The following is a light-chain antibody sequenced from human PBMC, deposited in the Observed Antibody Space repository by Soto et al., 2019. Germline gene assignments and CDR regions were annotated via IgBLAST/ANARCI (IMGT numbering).Light chain of an antibody. J-gene: IGLJ2*01. CDR3: QAWDSSTGV. V-gene: IGLV3-1*01. CDR2: QNT. Sequence: SYELTQPPSVSVSPGQTATIACSGDKLGDKYACWYQQKPGQSPVLVIYQNTKRPSGIPERFSGSNPGNTATLTISGTQAMDEADYYCQAWDSSTGVFGGGTKVTVL. CDR1: KLGDKY.